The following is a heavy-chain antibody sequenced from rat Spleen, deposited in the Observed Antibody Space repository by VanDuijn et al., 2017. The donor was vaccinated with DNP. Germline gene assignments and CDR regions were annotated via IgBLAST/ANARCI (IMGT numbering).Heavy chain of an antibody. CDR1: GSSITSNY. CDR2: ISYSGST. V-gene: IGHV3-1*01. J-gene: IGHJ2*01. D-gene: IGHD1-5*01. Sequence: EVQLQESGSGLVKPSQSLSLTCSVTGSSITSNYWGWIRKFPGNKMEYIGHISYSGSTNYNPSLKSRVSITRDTSKNHFFLHLNSVTTEDTATYYCARWTRSFDYWGQGVMVTVSS. CDR3: ARWTRSFDY.